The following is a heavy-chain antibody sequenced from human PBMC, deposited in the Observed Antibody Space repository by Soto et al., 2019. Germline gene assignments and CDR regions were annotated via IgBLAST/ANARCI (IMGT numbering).Heavy chain of an antibody. CDR3: ARVPNQQAIGPFFDK. Sequence: RLSCAASGFTFRNYAMYWVRQAPGKGLEWLAVISDDGDNKYYPDSVKGRFTISRDNSQNTLFLQMNSLRAEDTAVYYCARVPNQQAIGPFFDKWGQGTQVTVSP. V-gene: IGHV3-30-3*01. D-gene: IGHD2-21*01. CDR2: ISDDGDNK. CDR1: GFTFRNYA. J-gene: IGHJ4*02.